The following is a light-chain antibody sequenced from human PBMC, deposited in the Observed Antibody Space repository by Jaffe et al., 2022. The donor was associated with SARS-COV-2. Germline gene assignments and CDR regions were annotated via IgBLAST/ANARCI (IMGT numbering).Light chain of an antibody. J-gene: IGLJ3*02. CDR3: CSYAGYYSWV. CDR1: SSDVGSYDF. V-gene: IGLV2-23*02. CDR2: EVN. Sequence: QSALTQPASVSGSPGQSITISCTGTSSDVGSYDFVSWYQHRPGRGPKLMIYEVNKRPSGVSNRFSGSKSGNTASLTISGLQPEDEALYYCCSYAGYYSWVFGGGSKLTVL.